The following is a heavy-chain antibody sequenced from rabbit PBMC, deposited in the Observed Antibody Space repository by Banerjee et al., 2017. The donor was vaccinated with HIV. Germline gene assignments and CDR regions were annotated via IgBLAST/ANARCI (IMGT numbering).Heavy chain of an antibody. V-gene: IGHV1S43*01. CDR2: IYTTSGST. CDR1: GIDFSSYYR. Sequence: QQQLEESGGGLVKPGGTLTLTCKASGIDFSSYYRMCWVRQAPGRGLELIACIYTTSGSTWYASWVNGRFTISLDNAQNTVFLQMTSLTIADTATYFCARGGSSSGWAFNLWGQGTLVTVS. J-gene: IGHJ4*01. D-gene: IGHD4-1*01. CDR3: ARGGSSSGWAFNL.